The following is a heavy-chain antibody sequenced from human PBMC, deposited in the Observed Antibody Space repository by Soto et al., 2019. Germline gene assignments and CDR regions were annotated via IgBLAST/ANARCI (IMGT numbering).Heavy chain of an antibody. Sequence: QVQLVQSGAEVKKPGASVKVSCKASGYNFNSYTISWVRQAPGQGLEWMGRISAYNGNTNYAQQLQGRVTMTTDTSTSTAYMELRSLRSDDTAVYHCARVVGALGHWFDPWGQGTLVTVSS. CDR3: ARVVGALGHWFDP. CDR2: ISAYNGNT. D-gene: IGHD1-26*01. J-gene: IGHJ5*02. V-gene: IGHV1-18*01. CDR1: GYNFNSYT.